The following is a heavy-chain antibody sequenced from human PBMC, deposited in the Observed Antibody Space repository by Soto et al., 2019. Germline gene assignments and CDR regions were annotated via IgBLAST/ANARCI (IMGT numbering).Heavy chain of an antibody. J-gene: IGHJ4*02. CDR3: ARVWNYDDSSGYYAYYFDY. CDR2: ISYDGSNK. V-gene: IGHV3-30-3*01. Sequence: QVQLVESGGGVVQPGRSLRLSCAASGFTFSSYAMHWVRQAPGKGLEWVAVISYDGSNKYYADSVKGRFTISRDNSKNTLYLQMNSLRAEDTAVYYCARVWNYDDSSGYYAYYFDYWGQGTLVTVSS. CDR1: GFTFSSYA. D-gene: IGHD3-22*01.